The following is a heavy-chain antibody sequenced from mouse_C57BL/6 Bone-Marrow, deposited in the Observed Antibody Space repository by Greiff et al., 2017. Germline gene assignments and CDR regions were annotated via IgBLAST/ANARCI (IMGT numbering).Heavy chain of an antibody. Sequence: QVQLKESGAELVRPGTSVKMSCKASGYTFTHYWLGWAKQRPGHGLEWVGDLYPGGGYTYYNEKFKGRATLTTDKSASTAAMQRSSLTSEDSAIYYCARAGKEDDYAMDYWGQGTSVTVSA. D-gene: IGHD2-1*01. V-gene: IGHV1-63*01. CDR1: GYTFTHYW. CDR2: LYPGGGYT. J-gene: IGHJ4*01. CDR3: ARAGKEDDYAMDY.